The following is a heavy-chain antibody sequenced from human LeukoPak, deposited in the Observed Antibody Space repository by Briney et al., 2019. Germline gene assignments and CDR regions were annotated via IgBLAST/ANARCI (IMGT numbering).Heavy chain of an antibody. Sequence: TGGSLRLSCAVSGFTFSRYGMHWVRQAPGTGREGVAFIRYDGRNKYYADSVKGRFTIYRDNSKNPLYLQMNSLRAEDTAVYYCAKSYYYDSSGYLPSFDYGGQGTLVTVSS. D-gene: IGHD3-22*01. CDR3: AKSYYYDSSGYLPSFDY. J-gene: IGHJ4*02. CDR2: IRYDGRNK. V-gene: IGHV3-30*02. CDR1: GFTFSRYG.